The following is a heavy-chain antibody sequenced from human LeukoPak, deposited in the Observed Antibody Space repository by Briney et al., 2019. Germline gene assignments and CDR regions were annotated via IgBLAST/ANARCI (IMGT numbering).Heavy chain of an antibody. CDR1: GSTVSSNY. V-gene: IGHV3-66*04. CDR2: IYSGGIYNDGTT. D-gene: IGHD5-18*01. Sequence: GGSLRLSCAASGSTVSSNYMSWVRQAPGKGLEWVSVIYSGGIYNDGTTNYGDSVKGRFTISRDNSKNTLYLQMNSLRAEDTAVYYCARRELLGYSYGLRTFNIWGQGTTVTVSS. CDR3: ARRELLGYSYGLRTFNI. J-gene: IGHJ3*02.